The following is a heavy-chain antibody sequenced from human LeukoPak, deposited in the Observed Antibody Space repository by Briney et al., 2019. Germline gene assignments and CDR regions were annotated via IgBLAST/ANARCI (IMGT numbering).Heavy chain of an antibody. CDR2: IKQDGSEK. J-gene: IGHJ4*02. CDR3: ASDITEDNHFDY. D-gene: IGHD1-14*01. V-gene: IGHV3-7*01. CDR1: GFTFSSYW. Sequence: PGGSPRLSCAASGFTFSSYWMTWVRQAPGKGLEWVANIKQDGSEKYYVDSVKGRFTISRDNAKNSLYLQTNSLRAEDTAVYYCASDITEDNHFDYWGQGTLVTVSS.